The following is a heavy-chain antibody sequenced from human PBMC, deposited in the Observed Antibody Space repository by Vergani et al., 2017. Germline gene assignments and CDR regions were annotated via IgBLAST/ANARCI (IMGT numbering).Heavy chain of an antibody. CDR1: GFTFSSYG. Sequence: QVQLVESGGGVVQPGGSLRLSCAASGFTFSSYGMHWVRQAPGKGLEWVAFIRYDGSNKYYADSVKGRLTTSRENSKNTLYLQMNSLRAEDTAVYYCAKGGEVVAMGFLSDYWGQGTLVTVSS. CDR2: IRYDGSNK. CDR3: AKGGEVVAMGFLSDY. D-gene: IGHD2-15*01. V-gene: IGHV3-30*02. J-gene: IGHJ4*02.